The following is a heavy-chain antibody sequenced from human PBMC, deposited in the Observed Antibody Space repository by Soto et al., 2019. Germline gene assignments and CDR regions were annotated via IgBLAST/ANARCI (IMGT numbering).Heavy chain of an antibody. CDR3: ASYRVTYYYDRSAFDI. J-gene: IGHJ3*02. Sequence: QVQLVPSGAEVKKPGSSVKVSCKASGGTFSSYAISWVRQAPGQGLEWMGGIIPIFGTANYAQKFQGRVTITADESNSTANMELSSPRSEDTAVYYCASYRVTYYYDRSAFDIWGQGKVVTVSS. CDR2: IIPIFGTA. D-gene: IGHD3-22*01. V-gene: IGHV1-69*01. CDR1: GGTFSSYA.